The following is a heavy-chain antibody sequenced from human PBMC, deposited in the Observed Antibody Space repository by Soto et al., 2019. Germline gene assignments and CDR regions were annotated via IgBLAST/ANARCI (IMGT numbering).Heavy chain of an antibody. Sequence: GGTLRLSCTDSGFTFSSYGMHWVRQAPGKGLEWVAVIWYDGSNKYYADSVKGRFTISRDNSKNTLYLQMNSLRAEDTAVYYCAREGRLQRTTGFDYWGQGTLVTVSS. V-gene: IGHV3-33*01. CDR1: GFTFSSYG. J-gene: IGHJ4*02. CDR2: IWYDGSNK. CDR3: AREGRLQRTTGFDY. D-gene: IGHD2-8*02.